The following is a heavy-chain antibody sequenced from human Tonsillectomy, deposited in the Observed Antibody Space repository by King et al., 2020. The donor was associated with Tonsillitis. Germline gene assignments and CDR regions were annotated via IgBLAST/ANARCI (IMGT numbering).Heavy chain of an antibody. Sequence: VQLVESGAEVKKPGESLKISCKGSGYSFTSYWIGWVRQMPGKGLEWMGIIYPGDSDTRYSPSFQGQVTISADKSISPAYLQWSSLKASDTAMYYCARRRRYYYDSSGYSLDDYWGQGTLVTVSS. J-gene: IGHJ4*02. D-gene: IGHD3-22*01. CDR3: ARRRRYYYDSSGYSLDDY. CDR1: GYSFTSYW. V-gene: IGHV5-51*01. CDR2: IYPGDSDT.